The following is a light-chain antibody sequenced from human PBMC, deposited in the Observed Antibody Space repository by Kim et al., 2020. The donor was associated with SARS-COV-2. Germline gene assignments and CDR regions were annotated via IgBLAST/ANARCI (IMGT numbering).Light chain of an antibody. CDR1: SSNIGAGYD. CDR3: QSYDSSLSGHVV. CDR2: GNS. Sequence: VTISGTGSSSNIGAGYDVHWYQQRPGTAPKLLIYGNSNRPSGVPDRFSGSKSGTSASLAITGLQAEDEADYYCQSYDSSLSGHVVFGGGTQLTVL. J-gene: IGLJ2*01. V-gene: IGLV1-40*01.